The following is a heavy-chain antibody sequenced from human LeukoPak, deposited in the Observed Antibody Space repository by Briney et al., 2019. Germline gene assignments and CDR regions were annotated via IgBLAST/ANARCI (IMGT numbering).Heavy chain of an antibody. D-gene: IGHD6-19*01. CDR3: ARGGWYLDY. J-gene: IGHJ4*02. V-gene: IGHV4-59*11. Sequence: SETLSLTCSVSGGSISSHYWSWIRQARGKRLEWIGYIYYNGNTNYNSSLKSRVTISVDTSKNQFSLNLRSVTAADTAVYYCARGGWYLDYWGQGTLVTVSS. CDR1: GGSISSHY. CDR2: IYYNGNT.